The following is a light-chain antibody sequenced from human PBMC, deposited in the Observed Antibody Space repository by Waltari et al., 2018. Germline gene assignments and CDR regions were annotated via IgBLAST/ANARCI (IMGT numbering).Light chain of an antibody. J-gene: IGLJ3*02. CDR1: RQINAGDFH. CDR2: HKSDAEK. Sequence: QPVLTQPPSSSASPGQSSSCTCPSPRQINAGDFHLIWSQQTPGSPPRFLLYHKSDAEKAQGSGVPSRFSGSKDASANAGILLISGLQSEDEADYYCMFWPSNVWVFGGGTKLTVL. CDR3: MFWPSNVWV. V-gene: IGLV5-37*01.